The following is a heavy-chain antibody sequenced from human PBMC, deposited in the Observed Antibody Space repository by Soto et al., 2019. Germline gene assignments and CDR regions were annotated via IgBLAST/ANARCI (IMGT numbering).Heavy chain of an antibody. CDR2: IYWDDDK. V-gene: IGHV2-5*02. J-gene: IGHJ4*02. D-gene: IGHD3-9*01. CDR3: AHTMPPRILDC. Sequence: QITLKESGPTLVKPTQTLTLTCTFSGFSLSTSGVGVGWIRQPPGKALEWLALIYWDDDKRYSPSLNSRVTITKDPSKNQVVLTMTNMDPVDTATYYCAHTMPPRILDCWGQGTLVTVSS. CDR1: GFSLSTSGVG.